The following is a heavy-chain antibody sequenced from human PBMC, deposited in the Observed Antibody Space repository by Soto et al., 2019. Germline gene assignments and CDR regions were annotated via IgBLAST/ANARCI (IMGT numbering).Heavy chain of an antibody. D-gene: IGHD3-3*01. Sequence: QLHLVQSGAVVKKPGASVTVSCSASGYPVTAYYMHWVRQAPGRGLEWMGGINPATGAAKYTQTFRGRVTLARDTPTSSVFMELSGLTSEDTAGFYCARGGGVGVAGSAAFDMWGQGTLVTVSS. CDR2: INPATGAA. CDR3: ARGGGVGVAGSAAFDM. J-gene: IGHJ3*02. CDR1: GYPVTAYY. V-gene: IGHV1-2*02.